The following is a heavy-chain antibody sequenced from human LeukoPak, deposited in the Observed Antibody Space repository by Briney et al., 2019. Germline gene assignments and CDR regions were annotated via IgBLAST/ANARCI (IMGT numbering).Heavy chain of an antibody. J-gene: IGHJ4*02. D-gene: IGHD4-17*01. CDR2: IYYSGST. CDR3: ATSLDYYGDYVF. V-gene: IGHV4-59*01. CDR1: GGSISSYY. Sequence: SQTLSLTCTVSGGSISSYYWSWIRQPPGKGLEWIGYIYYSGSTNYNPSLKSRVTISVDTSTNQFSLKLSSVTAADTAVYYCATSLDYYGDYVFWGQGTLVTVSS.